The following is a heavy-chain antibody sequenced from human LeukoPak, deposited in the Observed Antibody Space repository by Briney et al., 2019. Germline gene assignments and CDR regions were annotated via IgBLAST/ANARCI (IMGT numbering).Heavy chain of an antibody. CDR3: ATGRATSIY. V-gene: IGHV3-7*03. J-gene: IGHJ4*02. CDR1: EFTLGTSL. CDR2: VRPDGSEK. Sequence: PGGSRRLSCAVSEFTLGTSLMTWVRQAPGKWMEWVARVRPDGSEKTYVDSVRGRFTISRDNAKKSLYLQMNSLRAEDTAVYYCATGRATSIYWGQGTLVTVSS.